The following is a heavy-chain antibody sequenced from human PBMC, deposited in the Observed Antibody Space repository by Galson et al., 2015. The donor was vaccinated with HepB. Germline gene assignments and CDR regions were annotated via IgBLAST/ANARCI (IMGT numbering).Heavy chain of an antibody. J-gene: IGHJ4*02. Sequence: SLRLSCAASGFTFSSYSMNWVRQAPGKGLEWVSSISSSSSYIYYADSVKGRFTISRDNAENSLYLQMNSLRAEDTAVYYCAREWGAYYFDYWGQGTLVTVSS. CDR3: AREWGAYYFDY. CDR1: GFTFSSYS. D-gene: IGHD3-16*01. V-gene: IGHV3-21*01. CDR2: ISSSSSYI.